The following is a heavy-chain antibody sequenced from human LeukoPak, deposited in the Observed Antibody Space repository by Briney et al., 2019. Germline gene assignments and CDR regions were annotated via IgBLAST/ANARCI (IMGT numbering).Heavy chain of an antibody. CDR3: ARALEIHFDY. CDR2: ISAYNTNT. V-gene: IGHV1-18*01. CDR1: GYSFTSYG. D-gene: IGHD1-1*01. Sequence: ASVKVSCKASGYSFTSYGISWVRQAPGQGLEWMGWISAYNTNTNYAQNLQGRVTVTTDTSTSTAYMELRSMRSDDTAVYYCARALEIHFDYWGQGTLVTVSS. J-gene: IGHJ4*02.